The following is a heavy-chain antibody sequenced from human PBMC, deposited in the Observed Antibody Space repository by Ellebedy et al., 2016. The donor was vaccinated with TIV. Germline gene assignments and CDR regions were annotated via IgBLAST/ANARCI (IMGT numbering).Heavy chain of an antibody. CDR2: ISWNSGNM. CDR1: GFTFDDYS. J-gene: IGHJ4*02. CDR3: AKDMGRFLEWDDNYFDY. V-gene: IGHV3-9*01. D-gene: IGHD3-3*01. Sequence: SLKISCAASGFTFDDYSMHWVRQAPGKGLEWVSGISWNSGNMGYADSVKGRFTISRENAKNSLYLQMSSLRPDDTAFYYCAKDMGRFLEWDDNYFDYWGQGTPVTVSS.